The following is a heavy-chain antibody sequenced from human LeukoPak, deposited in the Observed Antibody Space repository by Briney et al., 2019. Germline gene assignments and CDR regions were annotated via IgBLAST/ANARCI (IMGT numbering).Heavy chain of an antibody. D-gene: IGHD2-21*01. CDR3: AKFLPTHIVVANYYFDY. J-gene: IGHJ4*02. CDR2: ISGSGGST. Sequence: GGSLRLSCAASAFTFSSYAMSWVRQAPGKGLEWVSAISGSGGSTYYADSVKGRFTISRDNSKNTLYLQMNSLRAEDTAVYYCAKFLPTHIVVANYYFDYWGQGTLVTVSS. V-gene: IGHV3-23*01. CDR1: AFTFSSYA.